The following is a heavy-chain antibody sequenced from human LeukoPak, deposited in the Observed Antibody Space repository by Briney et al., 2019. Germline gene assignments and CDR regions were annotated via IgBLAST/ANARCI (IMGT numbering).Heavy chain of an antibody. D-gene: IGHD3-22*01. CDR3: ARGFAYYYDSSGYRNYYYYYYMDV. J-gene: IGHJ6*03. Sequence: PSETLSLTCTVSGGSISSYYWSWIRQPAGKGLEWIGRIYTSGSTNYNPSLKSRVTMSVDTSKNQFSLKLSSVTAADTAVYYCARGFAYYYDSSGYRNYYYYYYMDVWGKGTTVTVSS. V-gene: IGHV4-4*07. CDR1: GGSISSYY. CDR2: IYTSGST.